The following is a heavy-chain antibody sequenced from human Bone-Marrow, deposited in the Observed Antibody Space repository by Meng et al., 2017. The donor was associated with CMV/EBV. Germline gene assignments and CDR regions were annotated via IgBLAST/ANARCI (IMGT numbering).Heavy chain of an antibody. V-gene: IGHV1-18*04. Sequence: ASVKVSCKASGYTFTAHFFHWVRQAPGQGLEWMGWIHPHTGNTNYAQKLQGRVTMTTDTSTSTAYMALRSLRSDDTAVYYCAREPRLELRGWTVDYYYGMDVWGQGTTVTVSS. J-gene: IGHJ6*02. D-gene: IGHD1-7*01. CDR2: IHPHTGNT. CDR3: AREPRLELRGWTVDYYYGMDV. CDR1: GYTFTAHF.